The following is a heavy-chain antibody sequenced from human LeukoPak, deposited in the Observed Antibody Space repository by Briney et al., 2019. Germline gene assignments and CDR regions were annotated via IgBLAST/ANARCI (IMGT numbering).Heavy chain of an antibody. CDR2: ISGSGGST. V-gene: IGHV3-23*01. CDR3: ARGGDGYTFDY. CDR1: GFTFSSYA. Sequence: GGSLRLSCAASGFTFSSYAMSWVRQAPGKGLEWVSAISGSGGSTYYADSVKGRFTISRDNSKNTLYLQMNSLRAEDTAVYFCARGGDGYTFDYWGQGTLVTVSS. D-gene: IGHD5-24*01. J-gene: IGHJ4*02.